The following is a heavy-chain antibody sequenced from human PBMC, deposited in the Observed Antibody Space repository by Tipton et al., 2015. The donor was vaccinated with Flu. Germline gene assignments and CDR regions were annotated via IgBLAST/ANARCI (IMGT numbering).Heavy chain of an antibody. V-gene: IGHV4-39*07. CDR2: IYSTGNT. J-gene: IGHJ4*02. Sequence: TLSLTCFVSGGSIVSTTYYWGWIRQSPGKGLEWIGSIYSTGNTFYSPSLQSRVTISVDTSKNQFSLKLSSVTAADTAVYYCARDSRIAAAGSEDYWGQGTLVTVSS. CDR1: GGSIVSTTYY. CDR3: ARDSRIAAAGSEDY. D-gene: IGHD6-13*01.